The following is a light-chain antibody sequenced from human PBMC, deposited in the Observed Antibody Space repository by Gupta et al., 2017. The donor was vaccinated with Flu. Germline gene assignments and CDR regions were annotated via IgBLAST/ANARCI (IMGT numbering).Light chain of an antibody. V-gene: IGKV1-5*03. J-gene: IGKJ2*01. CDR2: RAS. Sequence: PSTLSASVGDRVTITCRASQSISSWLAWYQQKPGKAPKLLIYRASSLEEGVPARFSGSKSETEFTLTISSLRPDDIATYYCQQDNNNPRTFGQGTKLEIK. CDR1: QSISSW. CDR3: QQDNNNPRT.